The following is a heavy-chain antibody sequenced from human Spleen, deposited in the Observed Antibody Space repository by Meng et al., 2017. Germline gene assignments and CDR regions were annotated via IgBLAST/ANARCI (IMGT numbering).Heavy chain of an antibody. CDR3: ARGFDSSGYYRNDAFDI. CDR2: INPSGGST. J-gene: IGHJ3*02. V-gene: IGHV1-46*01. Sequence: ASVKVSCKASGYTFTSYYMHWVRQAPGQGLEWMGIINPSGGSTSYAQKFQGRVTMTRDTSISTAYMELSRLRSDDTAVYYCARGFDSSGYYRNDAFDIWGQGTMVTVSS. CDR1: GYTFTSYY. D-gene: IGHD3-22*01.